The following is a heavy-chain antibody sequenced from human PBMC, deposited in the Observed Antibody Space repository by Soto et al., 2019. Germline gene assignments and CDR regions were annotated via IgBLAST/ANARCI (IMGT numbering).Heavy chain of an antibody. CDR3: AREGSGYNF. CDR1: GGTFSSFG. D-gene: IGHD5-12*01. J-gene: IGHJ4*02. CDR2: IIPVFGRP. V-gene: IGHV1-69*13. Sequence: SVKVSCKASGGTFSSFGISWVRQAPGQGREWMGGIIPVFGRPNYAQRFRGRLTITADESTNTGYMELIDLRSEDTAVYYCAREGSGYNFWGQGSQVTVSS.